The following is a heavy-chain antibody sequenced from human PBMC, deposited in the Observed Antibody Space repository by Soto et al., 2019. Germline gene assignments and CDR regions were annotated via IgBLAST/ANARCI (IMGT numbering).Heavy chain of an antibody. CDR2: IYPGDSDT. CDR3: ARRQLERRGSTTYGMDV. V-gene: IGHV5-51*01. Sequence: GESLKISCKGSGYSFTSYWIGWVRQMPGKGLEWMGIIYPGDSDTRYSPSFQGQVTISADKSISTAYLQWSSLKASDTAMNYCARRQLERRGSTTYGMDVWGQGTTVTVSS. D-gene: IGHD1-1*01. J-gene: IGHJ6*02. CDR1: GYSFTSYW.